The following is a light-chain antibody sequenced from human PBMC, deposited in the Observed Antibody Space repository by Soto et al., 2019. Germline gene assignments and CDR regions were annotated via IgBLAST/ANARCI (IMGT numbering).Light chain of an antibody. CDR3: SSYPSSTTLKV. Sequence: QSALTQPASVSGSPGQTITISCTGTSSDVGGYNYVSWYQQHPGKAPKLMIYDVSKRPSGVSNRFSDSKSGNTASLTISVLQAEDEDDYCCSSYPSSTTLKVFGGGTTLTVL. J-gene: IGLJ2*01. CDR1: SSDVGGYNY. CDR2: DVS. V-gene: IGLV2-14*03.